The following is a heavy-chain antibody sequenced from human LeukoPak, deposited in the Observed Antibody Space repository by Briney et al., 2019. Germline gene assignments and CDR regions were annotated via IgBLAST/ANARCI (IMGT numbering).Heavy chain of an antibody. CDR1: GGSISSGGYY. J-gene: IGHJ4*02. CDR2: IYYSGST. V-gene: IGHV4-39*01. CDR3: ATRWGGQQLPDYFDY. Sequence: SETLSLTCTVSGGSISSGGYYWSWIRQHPGKGLEWIGSIYYSGSTYYNPSLRSRVTISVDTSKNQFSLKLTSVTAADTAVYYCATRWGGQQLPDYFDYWGQGTLVTVSS. D-gene: IGHD6-13*01.